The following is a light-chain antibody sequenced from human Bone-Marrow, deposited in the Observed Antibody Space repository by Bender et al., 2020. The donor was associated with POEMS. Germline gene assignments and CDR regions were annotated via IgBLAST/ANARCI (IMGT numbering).Light chain of an antibody. CDR1: SSDIGGYNY. CDR2: DVT. J-gene: IGLJ2*01. CDR3: SSYATPSPVV. V-gene: IGLV2-14*01. Sequence: QSALTQPASVSGSPGQSITISCTGTSSDIGGYNYVSWYQQHPGKAPKLMIYDVTSRPSGVADRFSGSKSGSTASLTISGLQSEDEADYHCSSYATPSPVVFGGGTKLTLL.